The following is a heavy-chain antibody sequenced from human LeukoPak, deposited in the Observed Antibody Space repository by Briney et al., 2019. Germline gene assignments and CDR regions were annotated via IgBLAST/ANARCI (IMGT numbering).Heavy chain of an antibody. V-gene: IGHV4-39*01. Sequence: SETLSLTCTVSGGSISSSSYYWGWIRQPPGTGLEWIGSIYYSGSTYYNPSLKSRVTISVDTSKNQFSLKLSSVTAADTAVYYCARHSRIAVAGTYYYYGMDVWGQGTTVTVSS. CDR2: IYYSGST. J-gene: IGHJ6*02. CDR1: GGSISSSSYY. D-gene: IGHD6-19*01. CDR3: ARHSRIAVAGTYYYYGMDV.